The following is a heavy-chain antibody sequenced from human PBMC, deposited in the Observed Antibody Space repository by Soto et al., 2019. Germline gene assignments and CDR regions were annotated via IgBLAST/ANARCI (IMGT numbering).Heavy chain of an antibody. CDR3: AKDPNGDSVGGFEM. CDR2: ISSSGGTT. J-gene: IGHJ3*02. CDR1: GFVFSNYA. Sequence: GGSLRLSCAGSGFVFSNYAMSWVRQAPGKGPEWVSGISSSGGTTYYADSVKGRFTISRDNSKNTLSLQMNSLRVEDTAVYYCAKDPNGDSVGGFEMCGQGTKVTVSS. D-gene: IGHD4-17*01. V-gene: IGHV3-23*01.